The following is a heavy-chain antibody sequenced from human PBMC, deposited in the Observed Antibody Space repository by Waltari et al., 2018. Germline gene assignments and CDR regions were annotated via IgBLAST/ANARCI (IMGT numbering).Heavy chain of an antibody. CDR2: IYYTGSS. V-gene: IGHV4-31*03. J-gene: IGHJ3*02. CDR3: ATLEAAFDI. CDR1: GSSISHGGYY. Sequence: QVHLQESGPGLVRSSQTLSLSCSVSGSSISHGGYYLRWIRQLPGGGLEWIGHIYYTGSSYYNPSLKSRLTMSVDTSNNQFSLKLNFVTPADTAIYYCATLEAAFDIWGQGIRVPVSS.